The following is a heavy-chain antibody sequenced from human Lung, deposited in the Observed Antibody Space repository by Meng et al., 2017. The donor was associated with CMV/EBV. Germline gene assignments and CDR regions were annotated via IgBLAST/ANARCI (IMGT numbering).Heavy chain of an antibody. J-gene: IGHJ5*01. Sequence: GGSLRLXCKTSQDTFSNYWIGWVRQMPGKGLEWMGIIEPDDSHTRNNPSFQGRVTLSVDKSITTAYLYWSSLKASDTAIYYCARVKKTWVCFDPWGQGTQVTVSS. CDR2: IEPDDSHT. CDR1: QDTFSNYW. V-gene: IGHV5-51*01. CDR3: ARVKKTWVCFDP.